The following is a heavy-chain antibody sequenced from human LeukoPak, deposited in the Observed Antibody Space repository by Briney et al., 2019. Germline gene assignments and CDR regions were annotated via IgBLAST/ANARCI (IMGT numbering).Heavy chain of an antibody. D-gene: IGHD3-3*01. CDR2: IIPIFGTA. V-gene: IGHV1-69*06. CDR1: GYSFTSYY. Sequence: GASVKVSCKASGYSFTSYYMHWVRQAPGQGLEWMGGIIPIFGTANYAQKFQGRVTITADKSTSTAYMELSSLRSEDTAVYYCARRAIFGVGMLFDYWGQGTLVTVSS. CDR3: ARRAIFGVGMLFDY. J-gene: IGHJ4*02.